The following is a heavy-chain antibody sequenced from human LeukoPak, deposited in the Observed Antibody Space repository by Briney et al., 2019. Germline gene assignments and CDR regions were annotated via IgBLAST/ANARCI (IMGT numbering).Heavy chain of an antibody. CDR1: GYTFTSYY. CDR3: ARDTVGATAGY. CDR2: INPSGGST. J-gene: IGHJ4*02. D-gene: IGHD1-26*01. Sequence: GASVKVSCKASGYTFTSYYMHWVRQAPGQGLEWMGIINPSGGSTSYAQKFQGRVTMTRDTSTSTVYMELSSLRSEDTAEYYCARDTVGATAGYWGQGTLVTVSS. V-gene: IGHV1-46*01.